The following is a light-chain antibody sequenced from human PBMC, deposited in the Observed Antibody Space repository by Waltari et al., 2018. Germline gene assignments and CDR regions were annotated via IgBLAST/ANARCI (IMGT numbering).Light chain of an antibody. CDR2: AAS. J-gene: IGKJ1*01. Sequence: AIQMTQSPSSLPASVGDSVTSTCRARHDMGSEFGWYQQKPGKAPNLLIYAASTYQSGVPSSFSGSGSGTDFSLTISSLEPEDFATYDCLQDYIYPWTFGQGTKVEI. CDR3: LQDYIYPWT. V-gene: IGKV1-6*01. CDR1: HDMGSE.